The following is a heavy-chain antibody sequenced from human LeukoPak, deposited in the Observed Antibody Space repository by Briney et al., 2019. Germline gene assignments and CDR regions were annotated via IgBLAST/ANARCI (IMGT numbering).Heavy chain of an antibody. CDR2: IYDSGTP. CDR1: GGSISSGDYY. V-gene: IGHV4-30-4*08. J-gene: IGHJ3*02. D-gene: IGHD1-26*01. CDR3: ARVGVRTADAFAI. Sequence: SETLSLTCIVSGGSISSGDYYWSWIRQAPGKGLEWIAYIYDSGTPYYSPSLKSRITISRDTSKNQFSLKLSSATAADTAVYYCARVGVRTADAFAIWGQGTMVTVSS.